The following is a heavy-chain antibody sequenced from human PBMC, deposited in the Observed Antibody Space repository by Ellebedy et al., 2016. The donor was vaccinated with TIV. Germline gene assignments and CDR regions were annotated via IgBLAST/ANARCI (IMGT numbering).Heavy chain of an antibody. Sequence: GESLKISCAASGLTFSRCWMIWVRQAPGKGLEWVASINEDGTETYYVDSVKGRFTISRDNAKNSLYLQMNSLRADDTAEYYCATDRHHFTLDVWGQGTLVTVSS. CDR1: GLTFSRCW. CDR2: INEDGTET. V-gene: IGHV3-7*01. J-gene: IGHJ3*01. D-gene: IGHD3-3*02. CDR3: ATDRHHFTLDV.